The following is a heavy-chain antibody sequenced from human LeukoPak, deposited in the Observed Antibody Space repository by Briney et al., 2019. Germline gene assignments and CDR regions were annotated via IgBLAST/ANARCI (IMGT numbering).Heavy chain of an antibody. CDR2: IYYSGST. CDR3: ATQGHSDLTTVTTVRPYYFDY. CDR1: GGSISSGGYS. V-gene: IGHV4-30-4*07. D-gene: IGHD4-17*01. Sequence: PSETLSLTCAVSGGSISSGGYSWRWIRQPPGKGLEWIGYIYYSGSTYYNPSLKSRVTISVDTSKNQFSLKLSSVTAADTAVYYCATQGHSDLTTVTTVRPYYFDYWGQGTLVTVSS. J-gene: IGHJ4*02.